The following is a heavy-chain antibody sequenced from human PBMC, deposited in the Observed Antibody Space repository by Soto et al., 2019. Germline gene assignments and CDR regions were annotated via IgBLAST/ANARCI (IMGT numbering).Heavy chain of an antibody. CDR2: ISGSGDST. V-gene: IGHV3-23*01. D-gene: IGHD6-13*01. CDR1: GGTCSNYA. J-gene: IGHJ4*02. CDR3: AKALYGSSSSPIDY. Sequence: PGVSLRLCYAAAGGTCSNYARSWVRQAPGKGLEWVSAISGSGDSTYYADSVKGRFTISRDNSKNTLFLQMNSLRGEDTAVYFCAKALYGSSSSPIDYWGQGTLVTVSS.